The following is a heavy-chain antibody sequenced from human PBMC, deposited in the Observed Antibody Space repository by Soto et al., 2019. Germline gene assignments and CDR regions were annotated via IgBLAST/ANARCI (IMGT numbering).Heavy chain of an antibody. CDR2: INAGNGNT. V-gene: IGHV1-3*01. Sequence: QVQLVQSGAEVKKPGASVKVSCKASGYTFTSYAMHWVRQAPGQRLEWMGWINAGNGNTKYSQKFQGRVTITRDTSASTAYMERSSLRSEDTAVYYCARVRCDYTVDWYFDLWGRGTLVTVSS. CDR3: ARVRCDYTVDWYFDL. J-gene: IGHJ2*01. D-gene: IGHD4-17*01. CDR1: GYTFTSYA.